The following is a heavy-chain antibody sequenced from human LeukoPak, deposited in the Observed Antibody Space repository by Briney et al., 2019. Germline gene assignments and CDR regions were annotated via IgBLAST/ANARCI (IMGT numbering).Heavy chain of an antibody. V-gene: IGHV4-30-4*01. J-gene: IGHJ4*02. CDR3: ARSRYKDRGYSYGLIDY. CDR1: GGSISSGDYY. D-gene: IGHD5-18*01. CDR2: IYYSGST. Sequence: SQTLSLTCTVSGGSISSGDYYWSWIRQPPGKGLEWIGYIYYSGSTYYNPSLKSRVTISVDTSKNQFSLKLSSVTAADTAVYYCARSRYKDRGYSYGLIDYWGQGTLVTVSS.